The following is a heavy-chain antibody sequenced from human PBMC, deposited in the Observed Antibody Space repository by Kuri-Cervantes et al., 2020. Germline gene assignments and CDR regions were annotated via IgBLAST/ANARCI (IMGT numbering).Heavy chain of an antibody. D-gene: IGHD6-19*01. Sequence: GSLKISCAASGFTFSSYWMSWVRQAPGKGLEWVAVIWYDGSNKYYADSVKGRFTISRDNSKNTLYLQMNSLRAEDTAVYYCAKDLSSSGLDVWGQGTTVTVSS. CDR3: AKDLSSSGLDV. CDR1: GFTFSSYW. CDR2: IWYDGSNK. J-gene: IGHJ6*02. V-gene: IGHV3-30*02.